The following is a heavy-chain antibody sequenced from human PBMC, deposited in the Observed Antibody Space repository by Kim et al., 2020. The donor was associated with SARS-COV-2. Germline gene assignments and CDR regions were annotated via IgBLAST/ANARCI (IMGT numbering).Heavy chain of an antibody. J-gene: IGHJ4*02. Sequence: GESLQISCKASGYRLTTYWIGWVRQTPDKGLEWMGIIYPGDSETRYSPSFQGQVTISADKSISTAYLQWSSLKASDTAMYYCARTDLSSSPDYWGQGTLVTVSS. V-gene: IGHV5-51*01. CDR2: IYPGDSET. CDR1: GYRLTTYW. D-gene: IGHD6-6*01. CDR3: ARTDLSSSPDY.